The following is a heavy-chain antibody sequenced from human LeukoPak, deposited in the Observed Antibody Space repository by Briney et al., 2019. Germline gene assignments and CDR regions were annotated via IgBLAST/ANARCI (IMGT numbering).Heavy chain of an antibody. CDR2: INHSGST. V-gene: IGHV4-34*01. J-gene: IGHJ4*02. Sequence: SSETLSLTCAVYGGSFSGYYWSWIRQPPGKGLEWIGEINHSGSTNYNPSLKSRVTISVDTSKNQFSLKLSSVTAADTAVYYCARGLAFSTFDYWGQGTLVTVSS. CDR3: ARGLAFSTFDY. CDR1: GGSFSGYY. D-gene: IGHD3-3*02.